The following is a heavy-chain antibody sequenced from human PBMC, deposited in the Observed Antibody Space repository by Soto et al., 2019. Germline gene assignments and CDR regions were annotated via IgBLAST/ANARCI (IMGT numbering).Heavy chain of an antibody. CDR2: IYYSGST. CDR3: ASSKATVGATVDY. D-gene: IGHD1-26*01. J-gene: IGHJ4*02. V-gene: IGHV4-39*01. CDR1: GGSISSSSYY. Sequence: QLQLQESGPGLVKPSETLSLTCTVSGGSISSSSYYWGWIRQPPGKGLEGIGSIYYSGSTYYNPSLKSRVTISVDTSKNQCSLKLSSVTAADTAVYYCASSKATVGATVDYWGQGTLVTVSS.